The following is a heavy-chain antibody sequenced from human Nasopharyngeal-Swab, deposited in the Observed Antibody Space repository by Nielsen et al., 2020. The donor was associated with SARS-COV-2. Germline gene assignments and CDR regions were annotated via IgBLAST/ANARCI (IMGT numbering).Heavy chain of an antibody. CDR2: IYYSGGT. D-gene: IGHD2-21*02. CDR1: GGSISSYY. Sequence: SETLSLTCTVSGGSISSYYWSWIRQPPGKGLEWIGYIYYSGGTNYNPSLKSRVTISVDTSKNQFSLKLSSVTAADTAVYYCARHVPMVTARGDAFEIWGQGTMVTVSS. J-gene: IGHJ3*02. CDR3: ARHVPMVTARGDAFEI. V-gene: IGHV4-59*08.